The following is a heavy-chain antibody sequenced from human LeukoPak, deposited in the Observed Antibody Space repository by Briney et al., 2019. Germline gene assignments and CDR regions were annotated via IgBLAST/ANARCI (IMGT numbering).Heavy chain of an antibody. D-gene: IGHD2-15*01. CDR3: ARLYCSGGSCAAGFDY. Sequence: SETLSLTCTVSGGSISSSSYYWGWIRQPPGKGLEWLGSIYYSGSTYYNPSLKSGVTISVDTSKNQFSLKLSSVTAADTAVYYCARLYCSGGSCAAGFDYWGQGTLVTGSS. V-gene: IGHV4-39*01. J-gene: IGHJ4*02. CDR2: IYYSGST. CDR1: GGSISSSSYY.